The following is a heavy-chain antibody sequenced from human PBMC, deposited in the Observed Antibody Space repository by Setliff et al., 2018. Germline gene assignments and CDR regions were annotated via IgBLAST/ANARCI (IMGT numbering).Heavy chain of an antibody. Sequence: SETLSLTCAVYGGSFSAYYWSWIRQPPGKGLEWIGEINHSGSTIYNPSLKSRVTISVDTSKNQFSLKLSSVTAADTAVYYCASWGTVTLFDYWGQGTLVTVSS. J-gene: IGHJ4*02. V-gene: IGHV4-34*01. CDR2: INHSGST. CDR3: ASWGTVTLFDY. CDR1: GGSFSAYY. D-gene: IGHD4-4*01.